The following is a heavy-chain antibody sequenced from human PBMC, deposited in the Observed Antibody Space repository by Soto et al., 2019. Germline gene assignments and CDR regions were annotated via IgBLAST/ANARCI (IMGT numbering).Heavy chain of an antibody. CDR2: ISWNSGSI. CDR1: GFTFDDYA. V-gene: IGHV3-9*01. Sequence: EVQLVESGGGLVQPGRSLRLSCAASGFTFDDYAMHWVRQAPGKGLEWVAGISWNSGSIGYADSVKGRFPISRDNAKNSLYLQMTSLRAEDTALYYCAKDFGVVMIGVGFDYWGQGTLVTVSS. CDR3: AKDFGVVMIGVGFDY. J-gene: IGHJ4*02. D-gene: IGHD3-3*01.